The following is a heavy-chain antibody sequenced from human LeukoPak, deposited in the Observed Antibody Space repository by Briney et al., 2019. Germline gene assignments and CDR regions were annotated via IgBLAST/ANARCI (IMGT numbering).Heavy chain of an antibody. V-gene: IGHV1-46*01. CDR2: INPSDGST. D-gene: IGHD5-24*01. Sequence: ASVKVSCKASGYGFTSYYMNWVRQAPGQGLEWMGRINPSDGSTKYAQKFQGRVTTTSDTSTSTVYMELSSLRSEDTAVYYCARDREGYNLYYFDYWGQGTLVTVSS. J-gene: IGHJ4*02. CDR1: GYGFTSYY. CDR3: ARDREGYNLYYFDY.